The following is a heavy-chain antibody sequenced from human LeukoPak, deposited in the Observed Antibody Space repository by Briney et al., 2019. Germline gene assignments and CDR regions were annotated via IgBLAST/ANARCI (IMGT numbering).Heavy chain of an antibody. Sequence: PGGSLRLSCAPSGFTFSSFAMSWVRQAPGKGLEWVGHIRSKADGGTPDYIAPVKGRFTISRDDSKDTLYLQMNSLNTEDTAMYYCTTRSPARYCSDGACYSSADYWGQGTLVTVSS. V-gene: IGHV3-15*01. J-gene: IGHJ4*02. CDR3: TTRSPARYCSDGACYSSADY. CDR1: GFTFSSFA. D-gene: IGHD2-15*01. CDR2: IRSKADGGTP.